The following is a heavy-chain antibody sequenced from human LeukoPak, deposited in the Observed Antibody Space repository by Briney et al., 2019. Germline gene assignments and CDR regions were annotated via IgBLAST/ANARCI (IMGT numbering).Heavy chain of an antibody. V-gene: IGHV3-23*01. CDR1: GFTFSSYA. D-gene: IGHD2-2*01. Sequence: GGSLRLSCSASGFTFSSYAMSWVRQAPGKGLEWVSAISGGGGSTYYADSVKGRFSISRDNSKNTVYLQMNSLRAEDTAVYFCAKDAHDCGSTSCYAITGWYFDLWGRGTLVMVSS. J-gene: IGHJ2*01. CDR3: AKDAHDCGSTSCYAITGWYFDL. CDR2: ISGGGGST.